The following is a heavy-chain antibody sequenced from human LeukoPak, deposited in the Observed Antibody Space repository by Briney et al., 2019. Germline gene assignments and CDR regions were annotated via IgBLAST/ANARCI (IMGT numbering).Heavy chain of an antibody. Sequence: GSLRLSCAASGFTVSSNYMSWVRQAPGKGLEWVGSLFYTGNTYYNPSLKTRVTISIDTSKNQFSLKLSSVTAADTAVYYCARENIVSTRDFDYWGQGTLVTVSS. CDR1: GFTVSSNY. CDR2: LFYTGNT. V-gene: IGHV4-39*07. J-gene: IGHJ4*02. CDR3: ARENIVSTRDFDY. D-gene: IGHD5/OR15-5a*01.